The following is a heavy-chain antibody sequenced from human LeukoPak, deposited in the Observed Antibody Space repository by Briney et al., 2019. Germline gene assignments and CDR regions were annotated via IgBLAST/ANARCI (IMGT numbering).Heavy chain of an antibody. V-gene: IGHV3-21*01. J-gene: IGHJ4*02. D-gene: IGHD6-19*01. CDR1: GFTFSTYS. CDR3: ARSGEQWPPHYDY. Sequence: GGSLRLSCAASGFTFSTYSMHGVRQAPGKGLEWVSSISSSSSYIYYADSVKGRFTISRDNAKNSLYVQMNSLRAEDTAVYYCARSGEQWPPHYDYWGQGTLVTVSS. CDR2: ISSSSSYI.